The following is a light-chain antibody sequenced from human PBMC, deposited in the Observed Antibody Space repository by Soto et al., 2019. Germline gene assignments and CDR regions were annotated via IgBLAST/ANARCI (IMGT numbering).Light chain of an antibody. Sequence: DIQMTQSPSSLSASVGDRGTITCRASQGISTDLAWYQQKPGKVPKLLIYAASTLQSGVPSRFSGSGSGTDFTLTISSLQPEDVATYYCQKYNSAPLTFGHGTRLEIK. CDR1: QGISTD. V-gene: IGKV1-27*01. CDR3: QKYNSAPLT. CDR2: AAS. J-gene: IGKJ5*01.